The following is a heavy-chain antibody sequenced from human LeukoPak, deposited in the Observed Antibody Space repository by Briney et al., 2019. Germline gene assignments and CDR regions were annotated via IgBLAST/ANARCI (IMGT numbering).Heavy chain of an antibody. Sequence: SQTLSLTCTVSGGSISSGDYYWSWIRQPPGKGLEWIGYIYYSGSTYYSPSLKSRVTISVDTSKNQFSLKLSSVTAADTAVYYCARDPDGGIFDYWGQGTLVTVSS. CDR3: ARDPDGGIFDY. CDR2: IYYSGST. J-gene: IGHJ4*02. D-gene: IGHD4-23*01. V-gene: IGHV4-30-4*08. CDR1: GGSISSGDYY.